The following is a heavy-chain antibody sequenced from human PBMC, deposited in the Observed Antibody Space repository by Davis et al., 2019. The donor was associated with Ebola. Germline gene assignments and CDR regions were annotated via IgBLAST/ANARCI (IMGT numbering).Heavy chain of an antibody. Sequence: PSETLSLTCAISGDSVSGNNGAWNWIRQSPSRGLEWLGRTYYNSKWYNDYAASVRSRIAVNPDTSKNQFSLLLNSVTPEDTAIYYCARGWFRSYMDVWGQGTTITVSS. CDR2: TYYNSKWYN. J-gene: IGHJ6*02. CDR3: ARGWFRSYMDV. D-gene: IGHD6-19*01. CDR1: GDSVSGNNGA. V-gene: IGHV6-1*01.